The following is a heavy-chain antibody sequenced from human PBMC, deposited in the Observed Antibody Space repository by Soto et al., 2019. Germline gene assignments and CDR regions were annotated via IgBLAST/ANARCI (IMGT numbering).Heavy chain of an antibody. J-gene: IGHJ6*03. CDR1: GYTFTSYA. CDR3: ARAKGGSYSYYYYMDV. V-gene: IGHV1-8*02. CDR2: MNAGNGNT. Sequence: ASVKVSCKASGYTFTSYAMHWVRQAPGQRLEWMGWMNAGNGNTGFAQKFQGRVTMTRNNSITTAYLELSSLGSEDTAVYYCARAKGGSYSYYYYMDVWGKGTTVTVSS. D-gene: IGHD2-21*01.